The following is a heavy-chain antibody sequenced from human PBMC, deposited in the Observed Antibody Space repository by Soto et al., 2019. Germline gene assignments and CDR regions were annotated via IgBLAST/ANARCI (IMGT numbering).Heavy chain of an antibody. V-gene: IGHV4-31*03. D-gene: IGHD3-10*01. J-gene: IGHJ3*02. Sequence: QVQLQESGPGLVKPSQTLSLTCTASGGSISSGGYYWSWIRQHPGKGLEWIGYIYYSGSTYYNPSLKSRVTISVDTSKNQFSLKLSSVTAADTAVYYCARAGGMVRGVIIDAFDIWGQGTMVTVSS. CDR1: GGSISSGGYY. CDR3: ARAGGMVRGVIIDAFDI. CDR2: IYYSGST.